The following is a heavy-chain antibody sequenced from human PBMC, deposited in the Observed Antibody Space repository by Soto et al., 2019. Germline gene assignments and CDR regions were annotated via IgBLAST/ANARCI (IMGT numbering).Heavy chain of an antibody. CDR1: GYTFTSYA. Sequence: ASVKVSCKASGYTFTSYAMHWVRQAPGQRLEWMGWINAGNGNTKYSQKFQGRVTITRDTSASTAYMELSSLRSEDTAVYYCAREMLDVLMVYAISLENYYYYYMDVWGKGTTVTVSS. D-gene: IGHD2-8*01. V-gene: IGHV1-3*01. CDR3: AREMLDVLMVYAISLENYYYYYMDV. CDR2: INAGNGNT. J-gene: IGHJ6*03.